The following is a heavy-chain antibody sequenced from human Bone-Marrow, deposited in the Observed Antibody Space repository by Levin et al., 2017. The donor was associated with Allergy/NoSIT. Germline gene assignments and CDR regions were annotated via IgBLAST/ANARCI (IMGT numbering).Heavy chain of an antibody. Sequence: SLKISCAASGFTFDDYAMHWVRQAPGKGLEWVSGISWNSASIGYADSVKGRFTISRDNGKNSLHLQMSSLRTEDTALYYCAKDRGGWSKPRGFMDVWGQGTTVTVSS. D-gene: IGHD3-10*01. CDR3: AKDRGGWSKPRGFMDV. CDR1: GFTFDDYA. CDR2: ISWNSASI. J-gene: IGHJ6*02. V-gene: IGHV3-9*01.